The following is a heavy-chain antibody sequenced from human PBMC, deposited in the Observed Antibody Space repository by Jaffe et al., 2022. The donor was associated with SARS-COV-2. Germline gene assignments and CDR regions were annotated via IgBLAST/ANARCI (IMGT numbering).Heavy chain of an antibody. CDR1: GGSIRSSGYY. V-gene: IGHV4-39*01. J-gene: IGHJ4*02. CDR2: VYYSGTT. CDR3: VSRIAADIDC. Sequence: QLQLQESGPGLVKPSETLSLTCTVSGGSIRSSGYYWGWIRESPGKGLEWIGSVYYSGTTYYKPSLESRVTISVDTSKNQFFLILTSVTAADTAVYYCVSRIAADIDCWGQGTLVTVSS. D-gene: IGHD6-25*01.